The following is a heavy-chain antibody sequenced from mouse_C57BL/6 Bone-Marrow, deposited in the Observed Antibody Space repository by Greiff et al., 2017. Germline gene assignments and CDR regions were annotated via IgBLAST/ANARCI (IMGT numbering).Heavy chain of an antibody. Sequence: VQLQQSGAELAKPGASVKLSCKASGYTFTSYWMHWVKQRPGQGLEWIGYINPSSGYTKYNQKFKDKATLTADKSSSTAYMQLSSLTYEDSAVYYCARGIYYYGSSYGGWYFDVGGTGTTVTVSS. CDR2: INPSSGYT. CDR1: GYTFTSYW. J-gene: IGHJ1*03. D-gene: IGHD1-1*01. V-gene: IGHV1-7*01. CDR3: ARGIYYYGSSYGGWYFDV.